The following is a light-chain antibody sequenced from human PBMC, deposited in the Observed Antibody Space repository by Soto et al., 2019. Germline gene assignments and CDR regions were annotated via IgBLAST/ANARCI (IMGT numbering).Light chain of an antibody. V-gene: IGLV2-11*01. CDR2: DVT. Sequence: QSALTQPRSVSGSPGQSVTISCTGTSMDVGGYDYVSCYQQHPGKAPKLMIYDVTKRPSGVPDRFSGSRSGNTASLTISGLQAEDDADYYCCSYAGTYTFYVFGTGTKVTVL. J-gene: IGLJ1*01. CDR3: CSYAGTYTFYV. CDR1: SMDVGGYDY.